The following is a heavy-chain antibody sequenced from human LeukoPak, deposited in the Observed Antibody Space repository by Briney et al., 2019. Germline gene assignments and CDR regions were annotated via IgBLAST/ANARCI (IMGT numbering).Heavy chain of an antibody. V-gene: IGHV3-66*01. J-gene: IGHJ6*03. Sequence: PGGSLRLSCAASEFSVGSNYMTWVRQAPGKGLEWVSLIYSGGSTYYADSVKGRFTISRDNSKNTLYLQMNSLRAEDTAVYYCARCRVTMLRGVTIGDYGYYMDVWGKGTTVTISS. D-gene: IGHD3-10*01. CDR3: ARCRVTMLRGVTIGDYGYYMDV. CDR1: EFSVGSNY. CDR2: IYSGGST.